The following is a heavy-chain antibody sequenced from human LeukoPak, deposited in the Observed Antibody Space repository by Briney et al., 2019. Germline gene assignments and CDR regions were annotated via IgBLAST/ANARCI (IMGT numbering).Heavy chain of an antibody. V-gene: IGHV3-7*01. Sequence: GGSLRLSCAASGFTLSSYWMSWVRQAPGKGLEWVANIKQDGSEKYYVDSVKGRFTISRDNAKNSLYLQMNSLRAEDTAVYYCARDSPTQKYYYYYYGMDVWGQGTTVTVSS. CDR3: ARDSPTQKYYYYYYGMDV. J-gene: IGHJ6*02. CDR1: GFTLSSYW. CDR2: IKQDGSEK.